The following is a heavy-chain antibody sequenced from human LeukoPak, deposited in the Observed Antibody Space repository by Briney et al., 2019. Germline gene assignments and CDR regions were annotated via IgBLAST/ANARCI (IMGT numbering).Heavy chain of an antibody. CDR2: IIPIFGTA. CDR1: GGTFSSYA. V-gene: IGHV1-69*01. CDR3: ARDHTARYYYGSGRDWFDP. J-gene: IGHJ5*02. D-gene: IGHD3-10*01. Sequence: SVKVSCKASGGTFSSYAISWVRQAPGRGLEWMGGIIPIFGTANYAQKFQGRVTITADESTSTAYMELSSLRSDDTAVYYCARDHTARYYYGSGRDWFDPWGQGTLVTVSS.